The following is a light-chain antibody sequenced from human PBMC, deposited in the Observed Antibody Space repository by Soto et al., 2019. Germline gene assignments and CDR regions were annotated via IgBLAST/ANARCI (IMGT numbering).Light chain of an antibody. CDR1: SSNIGNNA. Sequence: QSVLTQPPSASGTPGQRVTISCSGSSSNIGNNAVIWYRQFPGTAPKLLMYNSNQRPSGVPDRFSGSKSGTSASLAITGLQAEDEADYYCQSYDSSLSGSVFGGGTKLTVL. J-gene: IGLJ3*02. CDR3: QSYDSSLSGSV. V-gene: IGLV1-44*01. CDR2: NSN.